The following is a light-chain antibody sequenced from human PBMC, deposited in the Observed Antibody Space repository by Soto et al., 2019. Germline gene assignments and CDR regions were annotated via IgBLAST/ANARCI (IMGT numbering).Light chain of an antibody. V-gene: IGLV3-21*01. CDR3: QVWDSGSAHVV. J-gene: IGLJ2*01. CDR2: SDT. Sequence: SYELTQPHSVSVAPGKTASISCWGNDIGSKGVNWYQQKPGQAPVMVIYSDTDLPPVITERFSGSNSANLATLTISRVEAGDEADYYCQVWDSGSAHVVFGGGTKLTVL. CDR1: DIGSKG.